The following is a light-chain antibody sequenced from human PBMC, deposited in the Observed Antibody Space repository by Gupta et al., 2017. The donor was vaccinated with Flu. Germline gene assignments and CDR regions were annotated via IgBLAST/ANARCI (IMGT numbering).Light chain of an antibody. J-gene: IGKJ1*01. CDR3: QQNGNYPSWT. Sequence: IQLTHSPSPLSASLGDRLTIICRARHNINKYLNRYQQKQGRTPNRLVCAASTCQRGVRSMFGGGGDGKDVAITITISQQEEFGPYYCQQNGNYPSWTFGRGTKVEIK. CDR2: AAS. CDR1: HNINKY. V-gene: IGKV1-39*01.